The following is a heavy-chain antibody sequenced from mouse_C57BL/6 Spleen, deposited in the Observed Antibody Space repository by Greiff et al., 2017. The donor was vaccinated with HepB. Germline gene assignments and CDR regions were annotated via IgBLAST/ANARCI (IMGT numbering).Heavy chain of an antibody. J-gene: IGHJ2*01. V-gene: IGHV1-61*01. CDR2: IYPSDSET. CDR3: ARVYYGSPFDY. Sequence: VQLQQPGAELVRPGSSVKLSCKASGYTFTSYWMDWVKQRPGQGLEWIGNIYPSDSETHYNQKFKDKATLTVDKSSSTAYMQLSSLTSEDSAVYYCARVYYGSPFDYWGQGTTLTVSS. CDR1: GYTFTSYW. D-gene: IGHD1-1*01.